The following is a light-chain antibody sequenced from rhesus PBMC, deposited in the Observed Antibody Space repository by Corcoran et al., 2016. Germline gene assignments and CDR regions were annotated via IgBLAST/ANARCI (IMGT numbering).Light chain of an antibody. CDR2: GAS. J-gene: IGKJ2*01. CDR1: QSVSSY. V-gene: IGKV3-10*01. Sequence: QVILTQSPGTLSLPPGERATLSFRASQSVSSYLAWYQQKPGQAPSLLVYGASSRDIGIPERFRGSGSVTDFPLTISSLEPGDVGVYHCYQHSSGFSFGQGTKVEIK. CDR3: YQHSSGFS.